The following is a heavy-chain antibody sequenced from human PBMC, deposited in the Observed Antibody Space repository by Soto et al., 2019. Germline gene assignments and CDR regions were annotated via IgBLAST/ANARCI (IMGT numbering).Heavy chain of an antibody. V-gene: IGHV3-30*18. D-gene: IGHD6-19*01. Sequence: QVQLVESGGGVVQPGRSLRLSCAASGFTFSSYGMHWVRQAPGKGLEWVAVISYDGSNKYYADSVKGRFTISRDNSKNTLDLQMNSLRAEDTAVYYCAKSPYSSGWYAQYYFDYWGQGTLVTVSS. J-gene: IGHJ4*02. CDR2: ISYDGSNK. CDR1: GFTFSSYG. CDR3: AKSPYSSGWYAQYYFDY.